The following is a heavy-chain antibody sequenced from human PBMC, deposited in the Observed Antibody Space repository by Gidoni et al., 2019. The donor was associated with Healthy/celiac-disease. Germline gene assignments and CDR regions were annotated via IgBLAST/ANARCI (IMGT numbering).Heavy chain of an antibody. CDR3: ARAGYGGNSGWRWFDP. V-gene: IGHV1-69*04. D-gene: IGHD4-17*01. J-gene: IGHJ5*02. Sequence: QVQLVQSGAEVKKPGSSVKVSCKASGGTFSSYAISWVRQAPGQGLEWMGRIIPILGIANYAQKFQGRVTITADKSTSTAYMELSSLRSEDTAVYYCARAGYGGNSGWRWFDPWGQGTLVTVSS. CDR1: GGTFSSYA. CDR2: IIPILGIA.